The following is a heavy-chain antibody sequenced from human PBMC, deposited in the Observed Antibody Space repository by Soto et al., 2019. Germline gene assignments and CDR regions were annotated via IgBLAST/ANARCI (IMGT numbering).Heavy chain of an antibody. CDR2: IIPIFSTA. D-gene: IGHD2-2*01. CDR3: ARGQCSTSCFYYGMDV. V-gene: IGHV1-69*19. J-gene: IGHJ6*02. CDR1: GGTFSSYA. Sequence: QVQLVQSGAEVKKPGSSVKVSCKASGGTFSSYAISWVRQAPGQGLEWMGGIIPIFSTANYAQKFQGRVTITADESTSTAYMELSSLRSEDTAVYYCARGQCSTSCFYYGMDVWGQGTTVTVSS.